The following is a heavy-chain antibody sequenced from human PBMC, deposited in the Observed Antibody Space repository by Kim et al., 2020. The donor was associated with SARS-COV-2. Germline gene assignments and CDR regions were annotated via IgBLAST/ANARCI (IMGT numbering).Heavy chain of an antibody. CDR1: GGSFSGYY. Sequence: SETLSLTCAVYGGSFSGYYWSWIRQPPGKGLEWIGEINHSGSTNYNPSLKSRVTISVDTSKNQFSLKLSSVTAADTAVYYCARGGRYSSSWYRNWFDPWGQGTLVTVSS. V-gene: IGHV4-34*01. CDR3: ARGGRYSSSWYRNWFDP. J-gene: IGHJ5*02. D-gene: IGHD6-13*01. CDR2: INHSGST.